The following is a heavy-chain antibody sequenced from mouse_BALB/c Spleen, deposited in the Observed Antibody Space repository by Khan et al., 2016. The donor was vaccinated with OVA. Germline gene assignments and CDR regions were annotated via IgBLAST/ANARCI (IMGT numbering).Heavy chain of an antibody. J-gene: IGHJ4*01. CDR1: GYTFTNYG. V-gene: IGHV9-3-1*01. D-gene: IGHD2-10*01. CDR2: INTYTGES. Sequence: QIQLVQSGPELKKPGETVKISCKASGYTFTNYGMNWVKQAPGKGLKWMGWINTYTGESTYAEDFKGRFAFSLETSASTAYLQINNLKNEDTATYFCARPPYFSYVMVYWGQGTSVTVSS. CDR3: ARPPYFSYVMVY.